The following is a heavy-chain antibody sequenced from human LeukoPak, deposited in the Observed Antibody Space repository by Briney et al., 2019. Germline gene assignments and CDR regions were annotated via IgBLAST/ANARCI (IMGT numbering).Heavy chain of an antibody. CDR3: AKDGGWYPESYYYMDV. CDR2: ISGSGGST. J-gene: IGHJ6*03. CDR1: GFTFSSYG. D-gene: IGHD6-19*01. V-gene: IGHV3-23*01. Sequence: GGTLRLSCAASGFTFSSYGMSWVRQAPGKGLEWVSAISGSGGSTYYADSVKGRFTISRDNSKNTLYLQMNSLRAEDTAVYYCAKDGGWYPESYYYMDVWGKGTTVTVSS.